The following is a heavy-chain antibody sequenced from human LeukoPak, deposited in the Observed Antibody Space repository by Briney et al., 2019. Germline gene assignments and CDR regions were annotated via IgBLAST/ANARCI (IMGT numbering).Heavy chain of an antibody. J-gene: IGHJ4*02. Sequence: ASVKVSCKASGYTFTSYGISWVRRAPGQGLEWMGWISAYNGNTNYAQKLQGRVTMTTDTSTSTAYMELRSLRSDDTAVYYCARMEWELYYFDYWGQGTLVTVSS. CDR3: ARMEWELYYFDY. CDR1: GYTFTSYG. V-gene: IGHV1-18*01. CDR2: ISAYNGNT. D-gene: IGHD1-26*01.